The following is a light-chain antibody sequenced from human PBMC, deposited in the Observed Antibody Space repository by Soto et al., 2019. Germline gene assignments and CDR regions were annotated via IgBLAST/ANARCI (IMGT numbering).Light chain of an antibody. J-gene: IGKJ2*01. CDR3: QQRSDCPLT. V-gene: IGKV3-11*01. CDR2: DAS. Sequence: EIVLTQSPATLSLSPGERATLSCRASQSVGSYLAWFQQKPGQAPRLLVYDASNRATGIPGRFSGSGSGTDFTLTISSLEPDDFAVYYCQQRSDCPLTFGQGTKLEIK. CDR1: QSVGSY.